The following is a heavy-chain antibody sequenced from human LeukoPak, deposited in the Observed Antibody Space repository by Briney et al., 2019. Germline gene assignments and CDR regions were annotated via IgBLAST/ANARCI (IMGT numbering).Heavy chain of an antibody. V-gene: IGHV3-74*01. Sequence: GGSLRLSCAASGFTFNTYWIHWVRQAPGKGLVWVSHINPDGSQTSYADSVTGRFTISRDNAKNTLYLQMNSLRAEDTAVYYCARDPVRRDSYWGQGTLVTVSS. D-gene: IGHD3-10*01. CDR1: GFTFNTYW. CDR2: INPDGSQT. J-gene: IGHJ4*02. CDR3: ARDPVRRDSY.